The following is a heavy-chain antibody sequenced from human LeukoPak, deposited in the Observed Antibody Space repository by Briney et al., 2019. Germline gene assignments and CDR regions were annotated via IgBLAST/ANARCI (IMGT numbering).Heavy chain of an antibody. CDR1: GGSISSYY. CDR3: ARGAGSPGFQH. D-gene: IGHD3-10*01. V-gene: IGHV4-59*01. J-gene: IGHJ1*01. CDR2: IYYSGST. Sequence: PSETLSLTCTVSGGSISSYYWSWIRQPPGKGLEWIGYIYYSGSTNYNPSLKSRVTISVDTSKNQFSLKLSSVTAADTAVYYCARGAGSPGFQHWGQGTLVTVSS.